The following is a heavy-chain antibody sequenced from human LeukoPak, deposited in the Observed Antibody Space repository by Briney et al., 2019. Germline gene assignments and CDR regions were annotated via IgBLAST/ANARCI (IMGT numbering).Heavy chain of an antibody. CDR1: GGSISSSSHY. J-gene: IGHJ4*02. Sequence: NPSETLSLTCTVSGGSISSSSHYWGWIRQPPGKGLEWIGSMYYRGSTYHNPSLKSRVTISVDTSKNQFSLKLSSVTAADTAVYYCATTTIRLGYWGQGTLVTVFS. V-gene: IGHV4-39*07. CDR3: ATTTIRLGY. CDR2: MYYRGST. D-gene: IGHD1-26*01.